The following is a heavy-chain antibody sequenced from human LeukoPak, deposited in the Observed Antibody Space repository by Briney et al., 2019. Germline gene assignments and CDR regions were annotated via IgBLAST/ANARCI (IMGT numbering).Heavy chain of an antibody. Sequence: SETLSLTCAVYGGSFSGYYWSWIRQPPGKGLEWIGEINHSGSTNYNPSLKSRVTISVDTSKNQFSLKLTSVTAADTAVYYCVRSEIDDYSRYWGRGMLVIVSS. CDR1: GGSFSGYY. CDR2: INHSGST. CDR3: VRSEIDDYSRY. J-gene: IGHJ4*02. V-gene: IGHV4-34*01. D-gene: IGHD4-11*01.